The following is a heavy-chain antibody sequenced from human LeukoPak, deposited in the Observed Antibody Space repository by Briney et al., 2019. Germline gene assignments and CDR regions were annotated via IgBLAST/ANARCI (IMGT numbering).Heavy chain of an antibody. J-gene: IGHJ5*02. D-gene: IGHD2-15*01. Sequence: SVKVSCKASGGTFSSYAISWVRQAPGKRVGWMGRNIPIFGTANYAQKFQGRVTITTDESTSTAYMELSSLRSEDTAVYYCARDLIPLGGVVGGWWFDPWGQGTLVTVSS. CDR3: ARDLIPLGGVVGGWWFDP. V-gene: IGHV1-69*05. CDR1: GGTFSSYA. CDR2: NIPIFGTA.